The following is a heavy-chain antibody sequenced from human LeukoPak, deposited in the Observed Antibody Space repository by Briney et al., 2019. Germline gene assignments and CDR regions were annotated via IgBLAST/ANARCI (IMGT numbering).Heavy chain of an antibody. V-gene: IGHV3-53*01. Sequence: GGSLRLSCAASGFSVRTTYMSWVRQAPGKGLEWVSVLYTGGGTDHADSVKGRFTISRDNSKNTLSLQMNSLRVEDTAIYYCTRSGYRHPYHFDSWGQGTLVTVSS. CDR3: TRSGYRHPYHFDS. CDR1: GFSVRTTY. D-gene: IGHD3-22*01. CDR2: LYTGGGT. J-gene: IGHJ4*02.